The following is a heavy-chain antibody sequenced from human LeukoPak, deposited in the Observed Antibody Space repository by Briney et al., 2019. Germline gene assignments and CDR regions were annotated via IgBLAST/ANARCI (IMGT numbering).Heavy chain of an antibody. J-gene: IGHJ6*04. CDR2: IKQDGSEK. V-gene: IGHV3-7*03. CDR3: VKTGDVIVPAATDV. Sequence: GGSLRLSCAASGFTFSKYWMSWVRQAPGKGLEWVANIKQDGSEKNYVESVKGRFTISRDNAKNTLYLQMNSLRAEDTAVYYCVKTGDVIVPAATDVWGKGTTVTVSS. CDR1: GFTFSKYW. D-gene: IGHD2-2*01.